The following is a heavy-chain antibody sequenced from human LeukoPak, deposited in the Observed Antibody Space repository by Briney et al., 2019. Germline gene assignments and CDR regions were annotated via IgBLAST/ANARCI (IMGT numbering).Heavy chain of an antibody. CDR1: GYSISDSG. D-gene: IGHD1/OR15-1a*01. CDR3: ASDENRLDAFDL. Sequence: ASVTLTCNVAGYSISDSGFYWVRQAPGQGLEWMGWISAYSGNTYFAQKFQGRVTLTTDTSTSTGYMELRTLRSDDTAVYYCASDENRLDAFDLWGQGTMVTVSS. CDR2: ISAYSGNT. V-gene: IGHV1-18*01. J-gene: IGHJ3*01.